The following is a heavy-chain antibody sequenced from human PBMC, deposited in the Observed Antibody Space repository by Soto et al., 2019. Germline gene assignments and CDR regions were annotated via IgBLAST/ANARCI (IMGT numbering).Heavy chain of an antibody. CDR3: ARDVDYGDYPDYFDY. J-gene: IGHJ4*02. D-gene: IGHD4-17*01. CDR1: GFTFSSYS. CDR2: ISSSSSTI. V-gene: IGHV3-48*01. Sequence: EVQLVESGGGLVQPGGSLRLSCAASGFTFSSYSMNWVRQAPGKGLEWVSYISSSSSTIYYADSVKGRFTISRDNAKNSLYLQMNSLRAEDTAVYYCARDVDYGDYPDYFDYWGQGTLVSVCS.